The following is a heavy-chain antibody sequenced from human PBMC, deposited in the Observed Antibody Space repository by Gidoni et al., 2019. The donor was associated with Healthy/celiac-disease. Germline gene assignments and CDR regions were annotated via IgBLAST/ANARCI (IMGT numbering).Heavy chain of an antibody. J-gene: IGHJ4*02. Sequence: EVQRVESGGGRGKPGGSLRRRGAASGVTVRSYSMNWVRQAPGKGLERVSSISSSSSSISYADSVKGLFTLSRDNAQTSLYLQMHRLRAEDTAVYSCASVAYYDSSGYYDFFDYWGQGTLVTVSS. CDR1: GVTVRSYS. V-gene: IGHV3-21*01. CDR3: ASVAYYDSSGYYDFFDY. D-gene: IGHD3-22*01. CDR2: ISSSSSSI.